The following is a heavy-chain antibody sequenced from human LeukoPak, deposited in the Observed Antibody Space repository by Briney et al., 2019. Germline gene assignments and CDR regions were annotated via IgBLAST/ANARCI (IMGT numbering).Heavy chain of an antibody. CDR1: GGSISSSSYY. CDR2: IYYSGNT. D-gene: IGHD1-26*01. V-gene: IGHV4-39*07. Sequence: SETLSLTCTVSGGSISSSSYYWGWIRQPPGQGLEWIGSIYYSGNTYYNPSLKSRVTISVDTSKNQFSLKLNSVTAADTAVYYCARAPATTLGATFDYWGQGTLVTVSS. CDR3: ARAPATTLGATFDY. J-gene: IGHJ4*02.